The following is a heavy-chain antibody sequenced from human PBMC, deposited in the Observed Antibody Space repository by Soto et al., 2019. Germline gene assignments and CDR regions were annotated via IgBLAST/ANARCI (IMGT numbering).Heavy chain of an antibody. J-gene: IGHJ4*02. V-gene: IGHV3-23*01. D-gene: IGHD4-17*01. Sequence: GGSLRLSCAASGFTFSSYAMSWVRQAPGKGLEWVSAISGSGGSTYYADSVKGRSTISRDNSKNTLYLQMNSLRAEDTAVYYCAKCYGDYLHPGISFDYWGQGTQVTVS. CDR1: GFTFSSYA. CDR3: AKCYGDYLHPGISFDY. CDR2: ISGSGGST.